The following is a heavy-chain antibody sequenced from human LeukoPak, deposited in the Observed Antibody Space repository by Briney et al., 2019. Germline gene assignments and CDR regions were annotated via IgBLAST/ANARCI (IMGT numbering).Heavy chain of an antibody. Sequence: SETLSLTCTVSGGSISSGGYYWSWIRQHPGNCLEWIGYIYYSGSTYYNPSLKSRVTISVDTSKNQFSLKLSSVTAADTAVYYCACRLRWAPFHYWGQGTLVTVSS. J-gene: IGHJ4*02. CDR1: GGSISSGGYY. D-gene: IGHD4-23*01. CDR3: ACRLRWAPFHY. V-gene: IGHV4-31*03. CDR2: IYYSGST.